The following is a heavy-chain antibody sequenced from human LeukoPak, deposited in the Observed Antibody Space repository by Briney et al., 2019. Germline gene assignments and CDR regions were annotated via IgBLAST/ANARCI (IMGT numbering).Heavy chain of an antibody. D-gene: IGHD3-22*01. CDR1: GFTFDDYG. Sequence: GGSLRLSCAASGFTFDDYGRSWVRQAPGKGLEWVSGINWNGGSTGYADSVKGRFTISRDNAKNSLYLQMNSLRAEDTALYYCARGRLYYYDSSGYLLMDYFDYWGQGTLVTVSS. CDR2: INWNGGST. CDR3: ARGRLYYYDSSGYLLMDYFDY. V-gene: IGHV3-20*04. J-gene: IGHJ4*02.